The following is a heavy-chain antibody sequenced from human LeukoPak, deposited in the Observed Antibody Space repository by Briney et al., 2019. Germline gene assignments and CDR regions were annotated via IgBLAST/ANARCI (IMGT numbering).Heavy chain of an antibody. CDR1: GGSISSYY. J-gene: IGHJ3*02. V-gene: IGHV4-59*01. CDR2: IYYSGST. CDR3: AKGVGDFDI. Sequence: SETLSLTCTVSGGSISSYYWSWIRQPPGKGLEWIGYIYYSGSTIYNPSLKSRVTISVDTSKNQFSLKLSAVTAADTAVYYCAKGVGDFDIWGQGTMVTVSS. D-gene: IGHD3-10*01.